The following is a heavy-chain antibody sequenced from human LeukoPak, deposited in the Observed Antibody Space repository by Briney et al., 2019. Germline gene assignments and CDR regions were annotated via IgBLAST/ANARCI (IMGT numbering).Heavy chain of an antibody. D-gene: IGHD2/OR15-2a*01. CDR3: ARDRQYSDAFDI. CDR2: IYTSGST. CDR1: GGSISSYY. J-gene: IGHJ3*02. V-gene: IGHV4-4*07. Sequence: SETLSLTCTVSGGSISSYYWTWIRQPAGKGLEWIGRIYTSGSTNYNPSLKSRVTISIDTSKNQFSLKLTSVTAADTAVYYCARDRQYSDAFDIWGQGAMVTVSS.